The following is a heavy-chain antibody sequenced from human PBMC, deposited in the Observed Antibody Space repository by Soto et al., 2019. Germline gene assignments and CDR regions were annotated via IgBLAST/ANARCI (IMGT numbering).Heavy chain of an antibody. Sequence: VAVISYDGSNKYYADSVKGRFTISRDNSKNTLYLQMNSLRAEDTAVYYCAKGTSYYYDSSGLGWYFQHWGQGTLVTVSS. CDR3: AKGTSYYYDSSGLGWYFQH. CDR2: ISYDGSNK. V-gene: IGHV3-30*18. D-gene: IGHD3-22*01. J-gene: IGHJ1*01.